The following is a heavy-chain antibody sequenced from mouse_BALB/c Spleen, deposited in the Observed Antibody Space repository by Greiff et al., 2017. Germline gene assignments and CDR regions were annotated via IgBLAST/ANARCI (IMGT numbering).Heavy chain of an antibody. CDR3: AEPRRGDYAMDY. V-gene: IGHV14-3*02. J-gene: IGHJ4*01. CDR1: GFNIKDTY. CDR2: IDPANGNT. Sequence: VQLQQSGAELVKPGASVKLSCTASGFNIKDTYMHWVKQRPEQGLEWIGRIDPANGNTKYDPKFQGKATITADTSSNTAYLQLSSLTSEDTAVYYCAEPRRGDYAMDYWGQGTSVTVSS.